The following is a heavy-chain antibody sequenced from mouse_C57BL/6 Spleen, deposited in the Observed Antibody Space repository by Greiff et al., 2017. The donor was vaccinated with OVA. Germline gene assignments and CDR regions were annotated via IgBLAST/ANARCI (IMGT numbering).Heavy chain of an antibody. V-gene: IGHV14-1*01. D-gene: IGHD2-4*01. J-gene: IGHJ3*01. CDR3: TTGGYDYDEAAWFAY. CDR2: IDPEDGDT. Sequence: EVHLVESGAELVRPGASVKLSCTASGFNIKDYYMHWVKQRPEQGLEWIGRIDPEDGDTEYAPKFQGKATMTADTSSNTAYLQLSSLTSEDTAVYYCTTGGYDYDEAAWFAYWGQGTLVTVSA. CDR1: GFNIKDYY.